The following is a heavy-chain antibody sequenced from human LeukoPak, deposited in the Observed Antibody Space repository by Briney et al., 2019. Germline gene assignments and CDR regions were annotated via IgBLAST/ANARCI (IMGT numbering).Heavy chain of an antibody. D-gene: IGHD3-9*01. CDR1: GGSFSGYY. CDR2: INHSGGT. V-gene: IGHV4-34*01. CDR3: ARGFLTGYYN. Sequence: PSETLSLTCAVYGGSFSGYYWSWIRQPPGKGLEWIGEINHSGGTTYNTSLKSRDTISVDTSKNQFSLKLSSVTAADTAVYYCARGFLTGYYNWGQGTLVTVSS. J-gene: IGHJ4*02.